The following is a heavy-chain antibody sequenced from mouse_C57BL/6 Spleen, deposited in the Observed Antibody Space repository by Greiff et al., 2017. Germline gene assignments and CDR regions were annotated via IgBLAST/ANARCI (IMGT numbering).Heavy chain of an antibody. Sequence: VQLQQSGPELVKPGASVKISCKASGYAFSSSWMNWVKQRPGKGLEWIGRIYPGDGDTNYNGKVKGKATLTSDKSSSTAYMQLSSLTSEDSAVYFCAREDYYGLYAMDYWGQGTSVTVSS. CDR1: GYAFSSSW. CDR3: AREDYYGLYAMDY. J-gene: IGHJ4*01. D-gene: IGHD1-1*01. V-gene: IGHV1-82*01. CDR2: IYPGDGDT.